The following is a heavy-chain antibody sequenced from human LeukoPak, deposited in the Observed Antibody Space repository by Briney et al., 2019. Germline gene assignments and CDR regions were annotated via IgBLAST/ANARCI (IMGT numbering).Heavy chain of an antibody. J-gene: IGHJ4*02. CDR1: GYTFTGYY. D-gene: IGHD6-19*01. CDR2: INPNSGGT. Sequence: GASVKVSCKASGYTFTGYYMHRVRQAPGQGLEWMGRINPNSGGTNYAQKFQGRVTMTRDTSISTAYMELSRLRSDDTAVYYCARENEDSSGWYFDYWGQGTLVTVSS. CDR3: ARENEDSSGWYFDY. V-gene: IGHV1-2*06.